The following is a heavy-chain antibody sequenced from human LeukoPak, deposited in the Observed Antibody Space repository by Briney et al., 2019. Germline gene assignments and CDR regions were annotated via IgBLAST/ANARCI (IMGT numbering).Heavy chain of an antibody. V-gene: IGHV4-59*01. D-gene: IGHD2-21*02. CDR2: MYYSGST. J-gene: IGHJ4*02. CDR3: ARAGQCGGDCYSLDY. CDR1: GGSINGYS. Sequence: PSETLSLTCTVSGGSINGYSWTWIRQPPGKGLEWIGYMYYSGSTNYNPSLKSRVTISVDTSKNQFSLKLRSVTAADTAVYYCARAGQCGGDCYSLDYWGQGTLVTVSS.